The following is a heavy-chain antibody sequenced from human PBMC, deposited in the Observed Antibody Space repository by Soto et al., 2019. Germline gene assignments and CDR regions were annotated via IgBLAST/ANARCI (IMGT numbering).Heavy chain of an antibody. CDR1: GGSISSYH. CDR2: IYYSGST. J-gene: IGHJ3*02. V-gene: IGHV4-59*08. D-gene: IGHD3-22*01. Sequence: PSETLSLTSTVPGGSISSYHWSWIRQPPGKGLEWIGYIYYSGSTNYNPSLKSRVTISVDTSKNQFSLKLSSVTAADTAVYYCARQVVVSPQGVNYYDSSGQPGAFDIWGQGTMVT. CDR3: ARQVVVSPQGVNYYDSSGQPGAFDI.